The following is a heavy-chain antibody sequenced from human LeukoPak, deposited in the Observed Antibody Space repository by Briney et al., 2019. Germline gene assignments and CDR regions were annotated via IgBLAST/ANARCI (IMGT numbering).Heavy chain of an antibody. J-gene: IGHJ5*01. CDR3: ARSDGFSGYSSLGDS. CDR2: INPNSGDT. CDR1: GYPFIYYY. D-gene: IGHD3-22*01. V-gene: IGHV1-2*02. Sequence: GASVKVSCKAAGYPFIYYYMHWVRQAPGQGLEGMGWINPNSGDTNYAQKFQGRVTMTRDTSISTAYMELSRLTSDDTAVYYCARSDGFSGYSSLGDSWGQGTLVTVSS.